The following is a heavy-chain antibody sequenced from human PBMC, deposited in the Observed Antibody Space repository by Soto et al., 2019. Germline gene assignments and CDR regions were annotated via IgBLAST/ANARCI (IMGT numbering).Heavy chain of an antibody. J-gene: IGHJ4*02. CDR3: AKGWSDYFDS. V-gene: IGHV3-23*01. Sequence: EVQLLESGGGLVQPGGSLRLSCAASGFTFSTYAMSWVRQAPGKGLEWVSAVSGSGGSTYYADSVKGRFTISRDNSKNTLYLQMSSLRAADTALYYCAKGWSDYFDSWGQGTLVTVSS. D-gene: IGHD3-3*01. CDR1: GFTFSTYA. CDR2: VSGSGGST.